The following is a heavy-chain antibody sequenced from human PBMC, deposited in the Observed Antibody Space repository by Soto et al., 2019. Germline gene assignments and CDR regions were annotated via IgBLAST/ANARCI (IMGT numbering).Heavy chain of an antibody. Sequence: SETLSLTCTVSGGSISSGGYYWSWIRQHPGKGLEWIGYIYYSGSTYYNPSLKGRVTISVDTSKNQFSLKLSSVTAADTAVYYCARGRGIMATITYYFDYWGQGTLVTVSS. CDR1: GGSISSGGYY. V-gene: IGHV4-31*03. CDR2: IYYSGST. CDR3: ARGRGIMATITYYFDY. D-gene: IGHD5-12*01. J-gene: IGHJ4*02.